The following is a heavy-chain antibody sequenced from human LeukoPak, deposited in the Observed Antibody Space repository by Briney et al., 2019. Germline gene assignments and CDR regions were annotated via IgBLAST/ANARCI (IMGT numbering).Heavy chain of an antibody. CDR2: ISGSGGST. J-gene: IGHJ5*02. D-gene: IGHD6-19*01. Sequence: GGSLRLSCAASGFTLSDYYMSWIRQAPGKGLEWVSAISGSGGSTYYADSVKGRFTISRDNSKNTLYLQMNSLRAEDTAVYYCAKDSRQWLANWFDPWGQGTLVTVSS. V-gene: IGHV3-23*01. CDR3: AKDSRQWLANWFDP. CDR1: GFTLSDYY.